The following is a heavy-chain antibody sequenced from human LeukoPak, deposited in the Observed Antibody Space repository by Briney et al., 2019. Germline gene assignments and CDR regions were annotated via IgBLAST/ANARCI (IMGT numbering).Heavy chain of an antibody. D-gene: IGHD2-21*02. V-gene: IGHV3-23*01. CDR3: AKDGCGGDCYPGFNWYFDL. CDR2: ISGSGGST. Sequence: PGGSLRLSCAASGFTFSSYAMSWVRQAPGKGLEWVSAISGSGGSTYYADSVKGRFTISRDNSKNTLYLQMNSLRAEDTAVYYCAKDGCGGDCYPGFNWYFDLWGRGTLVTVSS. J-gene: IGHJ2*01. CDR1: GFTFSSYA.